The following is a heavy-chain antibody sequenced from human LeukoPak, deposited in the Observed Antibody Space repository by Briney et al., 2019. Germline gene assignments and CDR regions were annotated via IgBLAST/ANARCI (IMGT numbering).Heavy chain of an antibody. J-gene: IGHJ4*02. V-gene: IGHV3-23*01. CDR3: AKDRDGYYDSSGYYPYYFDY. D-gene: IGHD3-22*01. Sequence: GGSLRLSCAASGFTFSSYSMNWVRQAPGKGLEWVSAISGSGGSTYYADSVKGRFTISRDNSKNTLYLQMNSLRAEDTAVYYCAKDRDGYYDSSGYYPYYFDYWGQGTLVTVSS. CDR2: ISGSGGST. CDR1: GFTFSSYS.